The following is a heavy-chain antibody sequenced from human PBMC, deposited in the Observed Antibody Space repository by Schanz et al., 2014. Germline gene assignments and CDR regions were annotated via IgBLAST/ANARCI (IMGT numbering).Heavy chain of an antibody. Sequence: QVQLQQWGAGLLKPSETLSLTCAVYGVSFSSNYWSWIRQPPGKGLEWIGEINQRGTTNYNPSLKRRVTMSVDTSKNQISLKWRSVTAADTAVYYCARDRGHGDLPGDIWGQGTMVTVSS. CDR2: INQRGTT. D-gene: IGHD4-17*01. J-gene: IGHJ3*02. CDR1: GVSFSSNY. CDR3: ARDRGHGDLPGDI. V-gene: IGHV4-34*02.